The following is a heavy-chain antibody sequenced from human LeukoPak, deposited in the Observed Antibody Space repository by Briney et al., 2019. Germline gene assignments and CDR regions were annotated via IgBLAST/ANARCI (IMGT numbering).Heavy chain of an antibody. CDR1: GGSISSYH. Sequence: KPSETLSLTCTVSGGSISSYHWSWIRQPSGKGLEWIGYIYTSGSTNYNPSLKSRVTISVDTSKNQFSLKLSSVTAADTAVYYCASRYCSSTSCYSQMDYYYMDVWGKGTTVTVSS. D-gene: IGHD2-2*01. J-gene: IGHJ6*03. CDR3: ASRYCSSTSCYSQMDYYYMDV. CDR2: IYTSGST. V-gene: IGHV4-4*09.